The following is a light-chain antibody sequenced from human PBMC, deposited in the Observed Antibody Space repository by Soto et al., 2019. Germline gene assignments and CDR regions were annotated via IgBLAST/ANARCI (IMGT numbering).Light chain of an antibody. CDR3: QQRYNWLT. Sequence: EIVLTQSPATLSLSPGERATLSCRASQSVTKYLDWYQQKPGQAPRLLIYDTPNRATGLPARFSGSGSGTDFTLTISSLESGDSGIYYCQQRYNWLTFGGGTKVEIK. CDR2: DTP. CDR1: QSVTKY. J-gene: IGKJ4*01. V-gene: IGKV3-11*01.